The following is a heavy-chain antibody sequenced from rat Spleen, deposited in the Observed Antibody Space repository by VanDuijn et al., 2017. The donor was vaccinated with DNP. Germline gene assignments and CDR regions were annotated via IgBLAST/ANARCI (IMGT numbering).Heavy chain of an antibody. J-gene: IGHJ2*01. CDR3: AREDITIAALFDY. V-gene: IGHV2-30*01. Sequence: QVQLKESGPGLVQPSQTLSLTCTVSGFSLTSYNVHWVRQPTGKGLEWMGIIWTGGSTDYNSALKSRLSISRDTSKSQVFLKMNSLQTEDIATYYCAREDITIAALFDYWGQGVMVTVSS. CDR2: IWTGGST. CDR1: GFSLTSYN. D-gene: IGHD1-2*01.